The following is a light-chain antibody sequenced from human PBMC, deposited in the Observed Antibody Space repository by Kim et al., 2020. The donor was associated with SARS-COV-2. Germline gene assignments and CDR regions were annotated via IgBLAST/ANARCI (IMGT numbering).Light chain of an antibody. CDR1: EGIDKD. J-gene: IGKJ4*01. V-gene: IGKV1-17*01. Sequence: SASVGDRVTITCRASEGIDKDLAWYQQKPGSAPKRLIYAASTLQSGVPSRFSGSGSWTEFTLTISSMQPEDFATYYCLQNNSYPSTFGGGTKLEI. CDR3: LQNNSYPST. CDR2: AAS.